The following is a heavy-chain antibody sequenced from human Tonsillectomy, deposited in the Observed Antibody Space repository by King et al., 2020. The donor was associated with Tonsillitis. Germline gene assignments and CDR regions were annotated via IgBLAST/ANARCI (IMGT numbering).Heavy chain of an antibody. J-gene: IGHJ3*02. Sequence: QVQLVESGGGVVQPGRSLRLSCAASGFVFSKYTMVWVRQAPGKGLEWVAIIAFHGGNKCYADSLKGRFTISRDNSENTLYLQMNSLRADDTAVYYCARDIEAYSSAYYGAFDIWGQGSMVTVSS. D-gene: IGHD6-19*01. CDR2: IAFHGGNK. CDR3: ARDIEAYSSAYYGAFDI. V-gene: IGHV3-30*01. CDR1: GFVFSKYT.